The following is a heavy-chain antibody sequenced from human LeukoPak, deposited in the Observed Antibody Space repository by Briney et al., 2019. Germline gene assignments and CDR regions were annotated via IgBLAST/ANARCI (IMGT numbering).Heavy chain of an antibody. CDR3: ARHTTTPDSYLAY. CDR1: GGSISSGGYY. Sequence: SETLSLTCTVSGGSISSGGYYWSWIRQHPGKGLEWIGYIYYSGSTYYNPSLKSRVTISVDTSKNQFSLKLSSVTAADTAVYYCARHTTTPDSYLAYWGQGTLVTVSS. D-gene: IGHD1-1*01. J-gene: IGHJ4*02. V-gene: IGHV4-31*03. CDR2: IYYSGST.